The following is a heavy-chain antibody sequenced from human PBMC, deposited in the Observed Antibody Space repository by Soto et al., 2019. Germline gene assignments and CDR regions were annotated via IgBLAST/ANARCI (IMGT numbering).Heavy chain of an antibody. D-gene: IGHD6-19*01. CDR2: ISSSSSYI. Sequence: EVQLVESGGGLVKPGGSLRLSCAASGFTFSSYSMNWVRQAPGKGLEWVSSISSSSSYIYYADSVKGRFTISRDNAKNSLYLQMNSLRAEDTAVYYCARDGPKAVANAFDIWGQGTMVTVSS. J-gene: IGHJ3*02. CDR3: ARDGPKAVANAFDI. CDR1: GFTFSSYS. V-gene: IGHV3-21*01.